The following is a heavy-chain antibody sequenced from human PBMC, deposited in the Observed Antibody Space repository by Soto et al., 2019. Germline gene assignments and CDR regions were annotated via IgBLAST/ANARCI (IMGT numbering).Heavy chain of an antibody. V-gene: IGHV3-23*01. Sequence: GGSLRLSCAAPGFSFSSYAMSWVLLSPGKGLEWVSAISGSGGSTYYADSVKGGFTIARDNSKNTLYLQMNSLRAEDTAVYYFAIDWRSGCYGFWGQGTLVSVSS. CDR3: AIDWRSGCYGF. CDR2: ISGSGGST. D-gene: IGHD6-19*01. CDR1: GFSFSSYA. J-gene: IGHJ4*02.